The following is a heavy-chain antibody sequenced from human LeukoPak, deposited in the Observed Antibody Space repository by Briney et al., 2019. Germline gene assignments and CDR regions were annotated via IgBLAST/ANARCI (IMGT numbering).Heavy chain of an antibody. J-gene: IGHJ4*02. CDR1: GFTFSNAW. CDR2: IKSKTDGGTT. D-gene: IGHD3-22*01. Sequence: PGGSLRLSCAASGFTFSNAWMSWVRQAPGKGLEWVGRIKSKTDGGTTDYAAPVKGRFTISRDDSKNTLYLQMNSLKTEDTAVYYCTTDHNDYYDSSGYYTLVGYYFDYWGQGTLVTVSS. CDR3: TTDHNDYYDSSGYYTLVGYYFDY. V-gene: IGHV3-15*01.